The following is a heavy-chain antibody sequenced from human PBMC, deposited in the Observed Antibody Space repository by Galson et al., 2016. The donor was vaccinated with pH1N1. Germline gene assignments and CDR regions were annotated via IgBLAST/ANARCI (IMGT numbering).Heavy chain of an antibody. V-gene: IGHV1-2*02. Sequence: SVKVPCKASGYRFDNYFLHWVRQAPGQGVEWMGWINPNGGATNYAQKFQGRVTLTRDTSINTGFMELRGLTSDDTAVYFCAREGGVNGDYVFSYWGQGSLVIVSS. D-gene: IGHD4-17*01. CDR2: INPNGGAT. J-gene: IGHJ4*02. CDR3: AREGGVNGDYVFSY. CDR1: GYRFDNYF.